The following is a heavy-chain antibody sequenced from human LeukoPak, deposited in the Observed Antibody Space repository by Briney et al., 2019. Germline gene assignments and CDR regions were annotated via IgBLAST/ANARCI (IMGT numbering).Heavy chain of an antibody. CDR1: GGSISSGGYS. CDR2: IYHSGST. D-gene: IGHD5-24*01. CDR3: ARSAREDAFDI. Sequence: SETLSLTCAVSGGSISSGGYSWSWIRQPPGKGLGWIGYIYHSGSTYYNPSLKSRVTISVDRSKNQFSLKLSSVTAADTAVYYCARSAREDAFDIWGQGTMVTVSS. V-gene: IGHV4-30-2*01. J-gene: IGHJ3*02.